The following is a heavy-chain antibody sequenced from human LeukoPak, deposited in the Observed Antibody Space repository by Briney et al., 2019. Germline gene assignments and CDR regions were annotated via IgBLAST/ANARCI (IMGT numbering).Heavy chain of an antibody. V-gene: IGHV3-53*01. CDR1: GFTVSSNY. D-gene: IGHD3-10*01. J-gene: IGHJ4*02. Sequence: GGSLRLSCVAFGFTVSSNYMSWVRQAPGKGLEGVSVIYSGGSTYYADSVKGRFTISRDNARKSLYLQMNSLRDEDTAVYYCVTGEDSGRPQAIDYWGQGTLVTVSS. CDR2: IYSGGST. CDR3: VTGEDSGRPQAIDY.